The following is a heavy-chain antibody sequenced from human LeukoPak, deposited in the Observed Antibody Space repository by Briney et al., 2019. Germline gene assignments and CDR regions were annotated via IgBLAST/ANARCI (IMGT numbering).Heavy chain of an antibody. J-gene: IGHJ5*02. CDR2: ISSSGSTI. D-gene: IGHD2-15*01. Sequence: GGSLRLSCAASGFTFDDYGMSWVRQAPGKGLEWVSYISSSGSTIYYADSVKGRFTISRDNAKNSLYLQMNSLRAEDTAVYYCAREPPSGYCSGGSCSSPWGQGTLVTASS. CDR3: AREPPSGYCSGGSCSSP. V-gene: IGHV3-48*03. CDR1: GFTFDDYG.